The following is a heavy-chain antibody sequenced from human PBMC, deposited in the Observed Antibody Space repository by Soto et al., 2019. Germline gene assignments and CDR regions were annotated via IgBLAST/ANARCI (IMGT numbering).Heavy chain of an antibody. D-gene: IGHD5-18*01. J-gene: IGHJ4*02. V-gene: IGHV4-34*01. CDR2: INHSGST. Sequence: SETLSLTCAVYGGSFSGYYWSWIRQPPGKGLEWIREINHSGSTNYNPSLKSRVTISVDTSKNQFSLKLSSVTAADTAVYYCATRRGIQLWSGPFDYWGQGTLVTVSS. CDR3: ATRRGIQLWSGPFDY. CDR1: GGSFSGYY.